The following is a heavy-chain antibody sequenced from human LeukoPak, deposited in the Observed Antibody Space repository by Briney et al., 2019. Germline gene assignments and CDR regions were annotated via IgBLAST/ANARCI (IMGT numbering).Heavy chain of an antibody. CDR1: GGSISSHC. CDR2: IYYSGST. V-gene: IGHV4-59*11. Sequence: SETLSLTCTVSGGSISSHCWSWIRQPPGKGLEWIGYIYYSGSTNYNPSLKSRVTISVDTSKNQFSLKLSSVTAADTAVYYCASVPAAIPVGNYYMDVWGKGTTVTVSS. J-gene: IGHJ6*03. CDR3: ASVPAAIPVGNYYMDV. D-gene: IGHD2-2*02.